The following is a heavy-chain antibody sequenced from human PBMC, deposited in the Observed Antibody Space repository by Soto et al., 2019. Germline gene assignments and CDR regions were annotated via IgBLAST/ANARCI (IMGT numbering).Heavy chain of an antibody. V-gene: IGHV1-69*01. D-gene: IGHD3-22*01. CDR1: VGSKSSYA. CDR2: IIPIFGTA. J-gene: IGHJ4*02. Sequence: PVKRYCKTAVGSKSSYAVGRGILTPGKGLEWMGGIIPIFGTANYAQKFQGRVTITADESTSTAYMELSSLRSEDTAVYYCARATRSYYDSSGYPDFDYWGQGTLVTVSS. CDR3: ARATRSYYDSSGYPDFDY.